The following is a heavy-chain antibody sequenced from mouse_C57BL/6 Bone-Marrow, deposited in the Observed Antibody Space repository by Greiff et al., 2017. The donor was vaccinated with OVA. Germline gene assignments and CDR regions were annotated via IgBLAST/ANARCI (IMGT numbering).Heavy chain of an antibody. V-gene: IGHV1-55*01. CDR2: IYPGSGST. Sequence: VKLMESGAELVKPGASVKMSCKASGYTFTSYWITWVKQRPGQGLEWIGDIYPGSGSTNYNEKFKSKATLTVDTSSSTAYMQLSSLTSEDSAVYYCARGGWWFYAMDYWGQGTSVTVSS. CDR3: ARGGWWFYAMDY. J-gene: IGHJ4*01. D-gene: IGHD1-1*02. CDR1: GYTFTSYW.